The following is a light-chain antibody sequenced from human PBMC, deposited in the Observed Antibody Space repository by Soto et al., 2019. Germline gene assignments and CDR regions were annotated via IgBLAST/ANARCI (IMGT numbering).Light chain of an antibody. CDR1: QSVDWY. Sequence: FTQSPATLYLSPGDRATLSCRASQSVDWYVAWYQQKPGQAPRLLIYDALKRATGTPDRFSGSGSGTDFTLTISRLEPEDFAVYYCQQRSNWPPITFGPGTKVDIK. V-gene: IGKV3-11*01. J-gene: IGKJ3*01. CDR2: DAL. CDR3: QQRSNWPPIT.